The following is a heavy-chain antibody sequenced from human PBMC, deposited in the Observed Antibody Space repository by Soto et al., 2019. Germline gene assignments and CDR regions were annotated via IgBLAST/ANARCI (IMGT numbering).Heavy chain of an antibody. CDR2: ISYDGSNK. CDR3: AKDSGYY. Sequence: QVQPVESGGGVVQPGRSLRLSCAASGFTFSSYGMHWVRQAPGKGLEWVAVISYDGSNKYYADSVKGRFTISRDNSKNTLYLQMNSLRAEDTAVYYCAKDSGYYWGQGTLVTVSS. J-gene: IGHJ4*02. D-gene: IGHD5-12*01. V-gene: IGHV3-30*18. CDR1: GFTFSSYG.